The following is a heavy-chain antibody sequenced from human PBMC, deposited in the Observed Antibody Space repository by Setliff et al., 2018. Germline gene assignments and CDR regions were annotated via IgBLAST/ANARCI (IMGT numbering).Heavy chain of an antibody. J-gene: IGHJ4*02. V-gene: IGHV3-30*02. CDR3: ARAHSSTLSVHDY. Sequence: GGSLRLSCAASGFTFSSYGMHWVRQAPGKGLEWVAFIRYDGSNKYYADSVKGRFTISRDNAKNTLYLQMNSLRAEDTAVYYCARAHSSTLSVHDYWGQGTLVT. D-gene: IGHD2-2*01. CDR1: GFTFSSYG. CDR2: IRYDGSNK.